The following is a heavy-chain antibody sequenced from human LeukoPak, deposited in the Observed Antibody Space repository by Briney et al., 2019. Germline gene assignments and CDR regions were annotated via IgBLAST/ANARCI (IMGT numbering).Heavy chain of an antibody. V-gene: IGHV3-21*04. CDR3: AKPVAGYYYYGMDV. CDR1: GFTFSSYS. J-gene: IGHJ6*02. Sequence: GGSLRLSCAASGFTFSSYSMNWVRQAPGKGLEWVSSISSSSSYIYYADSVKGRFTISRDNSKNTLYLQMNSLRAEDTAVYYCAKPVAGYYYYGMDVWGQGTTVTVSS. D-gene: IGHD6-19*01. CDR2: ISSSSSYI.